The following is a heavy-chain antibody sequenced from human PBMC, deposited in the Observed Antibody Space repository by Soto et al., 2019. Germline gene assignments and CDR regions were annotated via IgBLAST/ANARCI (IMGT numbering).Heavy chain of an antibody. Sequence: PSETLSLTCTVSGDSISTYYWSWIRQPPGRGLEWIGYIYYTGITNYNPSLKSRLTISVDTSKNQLSLKLSSVTAADTAVYYCARKLKSRGGGLPYYGMDVWGQGTTVTVSS. CDR1: GDSISTYY. CDR3: ARKLKSRGGGLPYYGMDV. J-gene: IGHJ6*02. D-gene: IGHD3-16*01. CDR2: IYYTGIT. V-gene: IGHV4-59*12.